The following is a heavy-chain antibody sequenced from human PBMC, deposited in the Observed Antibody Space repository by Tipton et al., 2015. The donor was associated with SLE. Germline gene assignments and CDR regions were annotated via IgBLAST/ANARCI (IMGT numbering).Heavy chain of an antibody. J-gene: IGHJ6*02. V-gene: IGHV4-59*01. CDR2: IYYSGST. D-gene: IGHD6-6*01. CDR1: GGSISSYY. Sequence: TLSLTCTVSGGSISSYYWSRIRQPPGKGLEWIGYIYYSGSTNYNPSLKSRVTISVDTSKNQFSLKLSSVTAADTAVYYCARGPRSIAAWYYYGMDVWGQGTTVPVSS. CDR3: ARGPRSIAAWYYYGMDV.